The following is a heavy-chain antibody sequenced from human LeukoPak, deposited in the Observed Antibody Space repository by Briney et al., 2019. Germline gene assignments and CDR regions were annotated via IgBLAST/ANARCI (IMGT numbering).Heavy chain of an antibody. D-gene: IGHD5-24*01. CDR3: ARARDGDRFAFDY. CDR1: GGSISSYY. V-gene: IGHV4-59*08. Sequence: PSETLSLTCTVSGGSISSYYWSWIRQPPGKGLEWVGYIYYSGSTDYHPSLRSRVTMSVDTSKSQFSLKLNSVTATDTAVYYCARARDGDRFAFDYWGQGGLVTVSS. J-gene: IGHJ4*02. CDR2: IYYSGST.